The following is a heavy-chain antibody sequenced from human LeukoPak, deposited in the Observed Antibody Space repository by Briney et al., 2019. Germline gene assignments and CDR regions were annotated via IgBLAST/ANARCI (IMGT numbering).Heavy chain of an antibody. CDR3: ANRGRTDVGSYYFDS. V-gene: IGHV3-23*03. J-gene: IGHJ4*02. CDR1: GFTFSSYA. CDR2: MKTDSSGT. D-gene: IGHD3-10*01. Sequence: GGTLRLSCAASGFTFSSYAMSWIRHAPRKGQEWVSLMKTDSSGTYYADSVRGRFIVSRDNSNNMLYLQMNRLTADDTAIYYCANRGRTDVGSYYFDSWGQGTLVTVSS.